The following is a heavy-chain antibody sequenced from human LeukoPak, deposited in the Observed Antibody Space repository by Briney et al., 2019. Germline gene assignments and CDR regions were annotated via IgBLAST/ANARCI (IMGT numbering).Heavy chain of an antibody. CDR3: ARVAVTVTTQRSYYYYMDV. Sequence: SVKVSCKASGGTFSSYAISWVRQAPGQGLEWMGGIIPIFGTANYAQKFQGRVTITTDESTSTAYMELSSLRSEDTAVYYCARVAVTVTTQRSYYYYMDVWGKGPTVTVSS. CDR1: GGTFSSYA. J-gene: IGHJ6*03. V-gene: IGHV1-69*05. D-gene: IGHD4-17*01. CDR2: IIPIFGTA.